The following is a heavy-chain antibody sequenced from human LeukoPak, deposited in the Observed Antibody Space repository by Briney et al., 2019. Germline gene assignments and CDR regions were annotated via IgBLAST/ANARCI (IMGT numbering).Heavy chain of an antibody. J-gene: IGHJ4*02. CDR1: GFTFSSYW. D-gene: IGHD6-13*01. CDR3: ARDGTAANFDY. CDR2: INSDGSTT. Sequence: GGSLRLSCAASGFTFSSYWMHWVRQAPGKGLVWVSRINSDGSTTNYADSVKGRFTISRDNAKNTPYLQMNSLRADDTAVYYCARDGTAANFDYWGQGTLVTVSS. V-gene: IGHV3-74*01.